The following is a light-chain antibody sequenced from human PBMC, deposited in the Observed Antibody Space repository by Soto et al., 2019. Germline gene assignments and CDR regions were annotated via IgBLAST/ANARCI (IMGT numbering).Light chain of an antibody. Sequence: EMVLTQSPGTLSFSPGERATLSCRASQNVDNNFLAGYQQKPGQAPRLLIHAASSRAAGIADRFSGGGSGTDFTLTISRLEPEDFAVYYCQHYGVSPWTFGQGTVVEI. V-gene: IGKV3-20*01. CDR3: QHYGVSPWT. CDR2: AAS. CDR1: QNVDNNF. J-gene: IGKJ1*01.